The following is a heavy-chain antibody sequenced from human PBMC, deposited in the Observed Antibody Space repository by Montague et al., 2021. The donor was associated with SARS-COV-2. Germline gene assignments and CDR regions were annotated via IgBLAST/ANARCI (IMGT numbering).Heavy chain of an antibody. CDR3: AKPGRDSSAWNPWDWFDP. Sequence: SETLSLTCTVSGGSITGSSYYWAWVRRSPGKGLEWLGSIFYSGSTYDNPSLKSRVTMSLDTSKNQFSLNLTSVTAADTAVYYCAKPGRDSSAWNPWDWFDPWGQGIPVTVSS. D-gene: IGHD6-19*01. J-gene: IGHJ5*02. V-gene: IGHV4-39*07. CDR1: GGSITGSSYY. CDR2: IFYSGST.